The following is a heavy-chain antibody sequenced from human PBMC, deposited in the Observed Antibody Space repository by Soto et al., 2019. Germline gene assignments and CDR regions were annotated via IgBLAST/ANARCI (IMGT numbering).Heavy chain of an antibody. CDR1: GFTFTSSA. J-gene: IGHJ4*02. V-gene: IGHV1-58*02. D-gene: IGHD3-10*01. CDR3: TLNYYGSGSLEFQASTFDY. CDR2: IVVGSGNT. Sequence: GASVKVSCKASGFTFTSSAMQWVRQARGQRLEWIGWIVVGSGNTNYAQKFQERVTITRDMSTSTAYMELSSLRSEDTAVYYCTLNYYGSGSLEFQASTFDYWGQGTLVTVSS.